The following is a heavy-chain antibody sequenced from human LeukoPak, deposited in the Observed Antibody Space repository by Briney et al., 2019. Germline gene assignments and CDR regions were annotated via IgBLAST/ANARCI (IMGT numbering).Heavy chain of an antibody. D-gene: IGHD6-13*01. V-gene: IGHV4-39*01. Sequence: SETLSLTCIVSGGSISSSSYYWGWIRQPPGKGLEWIGSIYYSGSTYYNPSLKSRVTISVDTSKNQFSLKLSSVTAADAAVYYCARRRYSSSWYIWFDPWGQGTLVTVSS. CDR3: ARRRYSSSWYIWFDP. CDR2: IYYSGST. CDR1: GGSISSSSYY. J-gene: IGHJ5*02.